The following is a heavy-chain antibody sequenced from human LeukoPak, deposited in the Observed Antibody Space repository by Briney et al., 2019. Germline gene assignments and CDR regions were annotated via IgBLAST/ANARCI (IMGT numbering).Heavy chain of an antibody. CDR2: IYYSGST. J-gene: IGHJ4*02. Sequence: SETLSLTCTVSGGSISSSSYYWGWIRQHPGKGLEWIGSIYYSGSTYYNPSLKSRVTISVDTSKNQFSLKLSSVTAADTAVYYCARLRIPSPAYYFDYWGQGTLVTVSS. V-gene: IGHV4-39*01. CDR1: GGSISSSSYY. D-gene: IGHD2-2*01. CDR3: ARLRIPSPAYYFDY.